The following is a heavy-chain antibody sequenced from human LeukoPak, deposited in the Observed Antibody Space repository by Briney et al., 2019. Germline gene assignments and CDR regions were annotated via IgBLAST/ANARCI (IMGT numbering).Heavy chain of an antibody. J-gene: IGHJ4*02. CDR2: ISDRGGST. D-gene: IGHD2-15*01. V-gene: IGHV3-23*01. CDR1: GITLSNYG. CDR3: AKRGVVIRAVLVVGFHKEAYYFDS. Sequence: GRSLRLSCVVSGITLSNYGMSWVRQAPRKGLEWGAGISDRGGSTNYADSVKGRFTISRDSPKNTLYLQMNSLRSEDTAVYFCAKRGVVIRAVLVVGFHKEAYYFDSWGQGALVTVSS.